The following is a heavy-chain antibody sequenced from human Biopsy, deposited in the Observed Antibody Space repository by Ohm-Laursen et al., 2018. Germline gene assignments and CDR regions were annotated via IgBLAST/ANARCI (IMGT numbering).Heavy chain of an antibody. CDR1: GYTFTSYD. V-gene: IGHV1-18*01. Sequence: VASVKVSCKASGYTFTSYDISWVRQAPGQGLEWMGWISPYNDKTSYPPKLQDRVTMTADTSTNTAHMELRSLRFDDTAVYYCARVFCTSTTCYGLLDNWGQGTVVTVSS. J-gene: IGHJ4*02. CDR3: ARVFCTSTTCYGLLDN. D-gene: IGHD2/OR15-2a*01. CDR2: ISPYNDKT.